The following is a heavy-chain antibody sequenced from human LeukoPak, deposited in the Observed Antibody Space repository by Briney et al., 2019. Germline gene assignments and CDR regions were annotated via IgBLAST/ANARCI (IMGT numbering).Heavy chain of an antibody. J-gene: IGHJ5*02. Sequence: RGSLRLSCAASGFTFSSYGMHWVRQAPGKGLEWVAVIWCDGSNKLYADSVKGRFTISRDNSKNTLYLQMNSLRAEDTAVYYCAKDLSDYGDRRQPNCFDPWGQGTLVTASS. CDR1: GFTFSSYG. CDR3: AKDLSDYGDRRQPNCFDP. V-gene: IGHV3-33*06. D-gene: IGHD4-17*01. CDR2: IWCDGSNK.